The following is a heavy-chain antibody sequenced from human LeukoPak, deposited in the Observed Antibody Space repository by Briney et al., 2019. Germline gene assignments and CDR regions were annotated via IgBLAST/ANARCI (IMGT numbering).Heavy chain of an antibody. CDR1: GFTVPDNY. CDR2: IYSGGST. CDR3: ARPISPLDFWSGYYTGNAFDI. D-gene: IGHD3-3*01. Sequence: GGSLRLSCAASGFTVPDNYMSWVRQAPGKGLEWVSVIYSGGSTYYADSVKGRFTISRDNAKNSLYLQMNSLRAEDTAVYYCARPISPLDFWSGYYTGNAFDIWGQGTMVTVSS. J-gene: IGHJ3*02. V-gene: IGHV3-53*01.